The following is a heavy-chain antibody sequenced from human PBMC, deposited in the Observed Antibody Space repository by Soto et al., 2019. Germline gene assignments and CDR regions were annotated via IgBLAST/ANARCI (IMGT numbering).Heavy chain of an antibody. V-gene: IGHV3-9*01. Sequence: EVQLVESGGDLVLPGRSLRLSCTASEFTFDAFAMHWVRQAPGKGLEWVSGISWNSGSIGYADPVKGRFTISRDNAKKSLYLEINSLKTEDTSLYYCAKTAPPYDSQGYYPFDIWGQGTLVSVSS. CDR3: AKTAPPYDSQGYYPFDI. J-gene: IGHJ3*02. CDR2: ISWNSGSI. CDR1: EFTFDAFA. D-gene: IGHD3-22*01.